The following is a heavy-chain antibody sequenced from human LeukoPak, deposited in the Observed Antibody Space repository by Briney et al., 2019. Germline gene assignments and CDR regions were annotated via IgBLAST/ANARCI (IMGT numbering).Heavy chain of an antibody. CDR3: ARGYGFYSGLYFFDY. V-gene: IGHV1-2*02. CDR1: GYTFTGHY. CDR2: INPNSGGT. J-gene: IGHJ4*02. D-gene: IGHD1-26*01. Sequence: ASVKVSCKASGYTFTGHYIHWVRQAPGQGLEWMGWINPNSGGTRYAQKFQGRVTMTRDTSISTAYMDLSRLRSDDTALYSCARGYGFYSGLYFFDYWGQGTLVTVSS.